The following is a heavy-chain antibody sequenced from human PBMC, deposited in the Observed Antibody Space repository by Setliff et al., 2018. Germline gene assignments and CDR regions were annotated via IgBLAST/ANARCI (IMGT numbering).Heavy chain of an antibody. CDR1: GYIFTTYG. V-gene: IGHV1-69*05. CDR2: IMPIFGTT. D-gene: IGHD3-22*01. CDR3: VREGVDSRSSTDYRYYMDV. Sequence: SVKVSCKASGYIFTTYGINWVRQAPGQGLEWMGGIMPIFGTTNYAQKFQGRVTIITDESTSTAFMQLSSLRSEDTAVYYCVREGVDSRSSTDYRYYMDVWGKGTTVTVSS. J-gene: IGHJ6*03.